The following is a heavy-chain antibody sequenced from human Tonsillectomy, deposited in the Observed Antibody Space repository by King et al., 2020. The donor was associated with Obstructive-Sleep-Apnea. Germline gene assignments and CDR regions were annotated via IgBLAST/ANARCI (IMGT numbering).Heavy chain of an antibody. CDR3: AKALSLREHSISF. V-gene: IGHV1-8*01. D-gene: IGHD1/OR15-1a*01. Sequence: VQLVESGAEVKKPGASVKVSCKASGYSFSSYDINWVRQATGQGLEWMGWMNPNSGNTGYAQKFQGRVTMTRNTSISTAYMELSSLRSEDTAVYYCAKALSLREHSISFWGQGTLVTVSS. CDR1: GYSFSSYD. CDR2: MNPNSGNT. J-gene: IGHJ4*02.